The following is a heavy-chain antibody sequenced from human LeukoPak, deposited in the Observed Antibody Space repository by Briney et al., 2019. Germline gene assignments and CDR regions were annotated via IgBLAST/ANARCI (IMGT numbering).Heavy chain of an antibody. D-gene: IGHD6-13*01. Sequence: ASVKVSCKASGYTFTSYAMNWVRQAPGQGLEWMGWINTNTGNPTYAQGFTGRFVFSLDTSVSTAYLQISSLKAEDTAVYYCARGIIAAAGNWFDPWGQGTQVTVSS. V-gene: IGHV7-4-1*02. CDR2: INTNTGNP. CDR3: ARGIIAAAGNWFDP. CDR1: GYTFTSYA. J-gene: IGHJ5*02.